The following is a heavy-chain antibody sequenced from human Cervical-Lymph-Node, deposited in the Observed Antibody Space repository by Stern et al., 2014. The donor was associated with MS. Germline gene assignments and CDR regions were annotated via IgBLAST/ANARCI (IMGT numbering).Heavy chain of an antibody. Sequence: VQLVESGGGLVQPGGSLRLSCAASGFNFTRYWMHWVRQAPGKGLVWVARIKNDGSRTNYADFVKGRFTISRENGNNTLDLQMNSLRAEDTAVYYCTRDQGFGFYYAMDVWGQGTTVTVSS. V-gene: IGHV3-74*01. CDR2: IKNDGSRT. CDR1: GFNFTRYW. CDR3: TRDQGFGFYYAMDV. D-gene: IGHD3-16*01. J-gene: IGHJ6*02.